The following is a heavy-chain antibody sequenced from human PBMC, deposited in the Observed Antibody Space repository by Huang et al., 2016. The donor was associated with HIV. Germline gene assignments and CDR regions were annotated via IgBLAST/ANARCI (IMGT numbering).Heavy chain of an antibody. J-gene: IGHJ3*01. CDR1: GGSFNNFG. V-gene: IGHV1-69*13. CDR3: AKRGGAWGSPYAFDL. CDR2: IIPRFGTR. D-gene: IGHD3-16*01. Sequence: QVQLVQSGAEVRKTGSSVKVSCRASGGSFNNFGINWVRQAPGQGLGWMGGIIPRFGTRNDAQRFKDRVTITADETTGVVHLEVTSLRSDDTAVYFCAKRGGAWGSPYAFDLWGPGTMVTVSS.